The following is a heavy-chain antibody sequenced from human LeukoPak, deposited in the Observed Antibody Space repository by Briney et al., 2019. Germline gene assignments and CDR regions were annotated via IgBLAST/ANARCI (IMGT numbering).Heavy chain of an antibody. J-gene: IGHJ4*02. Sequence: SETLSLTCTVSGGSINTYNWAWIRQPAGKGLEWIGRIYSSGATNYNPSLKSRVTISVDTSKNQFSLKLSSVTAADTAVYYCARDHYYDSSGYYSPFDYWGQGTLVTVSS. CDR3: ARDHYYDSSGYYSPFDY. CDR2: IYSSGAT. D-gene: IGHD3-22*01. CDR1: GGSINTYN. V-gene: IGHV4-4*07.